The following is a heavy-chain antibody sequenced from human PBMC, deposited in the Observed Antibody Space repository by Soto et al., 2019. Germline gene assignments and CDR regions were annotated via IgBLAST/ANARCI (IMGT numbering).Heavy chain of an antibody. CDR2: MTSDGSSK. CDR1: GFAFNSHS. V-gene: IGHV3-30-3*01. D-gene: IGHD3-9*01. CDR3: ARDRVIRYTGYELDL. Sequence: QIQLLESGGGVVQPGKALRLSCAASGFAFNSHSMHWVRQAPGKGLEWLALMTSDGSSKFYAASVKGRCTISRDNSKNTLYLEMNSLRSEDTAVYYCARDRVIRYTGYELDLWGQGTLVTVSS. J-gene: IGHJ5*02.